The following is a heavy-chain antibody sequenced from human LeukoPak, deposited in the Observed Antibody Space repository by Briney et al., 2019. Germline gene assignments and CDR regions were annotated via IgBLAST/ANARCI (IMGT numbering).Heavy chain of an antibody. CDR2: MNPNSGNT. J-gene: IGHJ4*02. Sequence: ASVKVSCKASGYTFTSYDINWVRQATGQGLEWMGWMNPNSGNTGYAQKFQGRVTMTRDMSTSTVYMELSSLRSEDTAVYYRARAGAGSIGQIDYWGQGTLVTVSS. V-gene: IGHV1-8*01. CDR1: GYTFTSYD. D-gene: IGHD6-19*01. CDR3: ARAGAGSIGQIDY.